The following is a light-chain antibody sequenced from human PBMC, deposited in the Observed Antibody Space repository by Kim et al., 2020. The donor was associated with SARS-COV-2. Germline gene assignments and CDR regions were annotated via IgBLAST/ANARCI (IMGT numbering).Light chain of an antibody. Sequence: SYELTQPSSVSVSPGQTARITCSGDVLAKKYARWFQQKPGQAPVVAIYKDSERPPGIPERLSVSSSGTTVTLTISGVQVEDEADYYCYSAADNKGV. J-gene: IGLJ3*02. CDR2: KDS. CDR3: YSAADNKGV. V-gene: IGLV3-27*01. CDR1: VLAKKY.